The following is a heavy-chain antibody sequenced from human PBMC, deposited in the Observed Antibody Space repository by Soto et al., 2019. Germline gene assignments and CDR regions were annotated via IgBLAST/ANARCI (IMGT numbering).Heavy chain of an antibody. V-gene: IGHV5-51*01. D-gene: IGHD3-16*01. CDR2: IYPVDSDT. CDR3: ARQSLRSSYALDV. J-gene: IGHJ6*02. Sequence: GESLKISWKSSGYSFPAYWIAWVRQMPGKGLEWMVTIYPVDSDTSYSPSFQGQVSISVDKSINTAYLQWRSLKASDTAMYFCARQSLRSSYALDVWGQGTTVTVS. CDR1: GYSFPAYW.